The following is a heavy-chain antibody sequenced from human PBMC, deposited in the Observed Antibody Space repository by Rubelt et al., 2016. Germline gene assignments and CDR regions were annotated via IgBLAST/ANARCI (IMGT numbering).Heavy chain of an antibody. V-gene: IGHV3-33*08. CDR1: GFTFSSYG. Sequence: QVQLVESGGGLVKPGGSLRLSCAASGFTFSSYGMHWVRQAPGKGLEWVAVIWYDGSNKYYADSVKGRFTISRDNSKNTLYLQMNSLRAEDTAVYYCARAGVTTADAFDIWGQGTMVTVSS. CDR2: IWYDGSNK. D-gene: IGHD4-11*01. J-gene: IGHJ3*02. CDR3: ARAGVTTADAFDI.